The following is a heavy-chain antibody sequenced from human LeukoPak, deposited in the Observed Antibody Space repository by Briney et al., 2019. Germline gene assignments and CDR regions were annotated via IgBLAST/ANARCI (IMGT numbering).Heavy chain of an antibody. CDR3: VRRVSSGWDYYNGLDV. V-gene: IGHV4-39*01. Sequence: PSETLSLTCKVSGGSIGSSGFYWGWLRQPPGKGLEWIGSIYYPESTHYNPSLERPVTISVSTSKYPVSLTLSSVPATDTVVYHCVRRVSSGWDYYNGLDVWGQGTTVTVSS. CDR1: GGSIGSSGFY. D-gene: IGHD6-19*01. J-gene: IGHJ6*02. CDR2: IYYPEST.